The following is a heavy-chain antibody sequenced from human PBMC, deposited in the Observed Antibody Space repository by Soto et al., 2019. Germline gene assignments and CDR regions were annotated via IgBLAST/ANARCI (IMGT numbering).Heavy chain of an antibody. J-gene: IGHJ6*03. CDR1: GGSISSSSYY. D-gene: IGHD6-13*01. CDR3: ARHNAAASYYMDV. CDR2: IHYSGST. Sequence: PSETLSLTCTVSGGSISSSSYYWGWIRQPPGKGLEWIGSIHYSGSTYYNPSLKSRVTISVDTSKNQFSLKLSSVTAADTAVYYCARHNAAASYYMDVWGKGTTVTVSS. V-gene: IGHV4-39*01.